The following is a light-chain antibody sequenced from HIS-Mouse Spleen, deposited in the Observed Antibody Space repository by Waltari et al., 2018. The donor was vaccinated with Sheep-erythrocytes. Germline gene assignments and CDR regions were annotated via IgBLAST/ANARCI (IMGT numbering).Light chain of an antibody. V-gene: IGLV2-23*01. CDR3: CSYAGSSTPWV. CDR1: SSDVGSYNL. Sequence: QSALTQPASVSGSPGQSITIPCTGTSSDVGSYNLFSWYQQHPVKAPKLMIYEGSKRPSGVSNRFSGSKSGNTASLTISGLQAEDEADYYCCSYAGSSTPWVFGGGTKLTVL. CDR2: EGS. J-gene: IGLJ3*02.